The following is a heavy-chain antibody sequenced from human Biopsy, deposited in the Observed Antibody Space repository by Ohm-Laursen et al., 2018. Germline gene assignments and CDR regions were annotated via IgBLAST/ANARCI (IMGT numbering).Heavy chain of an antibody. Sequence: RESLRISCKGSGYDFSTYWIGWVRQVPGKGLDWMGIVYPFDSETRYSPSLQGQVTISVDKSINTAYLQWSSLEASDTAIYYCARRRSSTNLYHWFDRWGQGTLVTVSS. CDR1: GYDFSTYW. J-gene: IGHJ5*02. V-gene: IGHV5-51*01. CDR3: ARRRSSTNLYHWFDR. D-gene: IGHD2-2*01. CDR2: VYPFDSET.